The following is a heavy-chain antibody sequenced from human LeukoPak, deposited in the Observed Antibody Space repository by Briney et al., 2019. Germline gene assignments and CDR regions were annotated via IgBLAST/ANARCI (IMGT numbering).Heavy chain of an antibody. CDR3: AKDKRGSGNRGPFDY. CDR1: GFTFSSYA. Sequence: GGSLRLSCAASGFTFSSYAMHWVRQAPGKGLEWVAVISYDGSNKYYADSVKGRFTISRDNSKNTLYLQMNSLRAEDTAVYYCAKDKRGSGNRGPFDYWGQGTLVTVSS. D-gene: IGHD3-16*01. CDR2: ISYDGSNK. V-gene: IGHV3-30-3*01. J-gene: IGHJ4*02.